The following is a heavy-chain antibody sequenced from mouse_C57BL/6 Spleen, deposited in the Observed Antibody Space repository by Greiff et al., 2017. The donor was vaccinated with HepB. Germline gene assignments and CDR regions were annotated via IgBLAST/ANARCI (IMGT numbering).Heavy chain of an antibody. CDR3: ARNDGYRAWFAY. V-gene: IGHV1-19*01. Sequence: EVQLQQSGPVLVKPGASVKMSCKASGYTFTDYYMNWVKQSHGKSLEWIGVINPYNGGTSYNQKFKGKATLTVDKSSSTAYMELNSLTSEDSAVYYCARNDGYRAWFAYWGQGTLVTVSA. CDR1: GYTFTDYY. J-gene: IGHJ3*01. D-gene: IGHD2-3*01. CDR2: INPYNGGT.